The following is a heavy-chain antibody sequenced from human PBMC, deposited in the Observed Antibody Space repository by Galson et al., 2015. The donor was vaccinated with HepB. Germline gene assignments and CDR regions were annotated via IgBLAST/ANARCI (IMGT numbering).Heavy chain of an antibody. CDR3: ARDYRPSRGWFDP. CDR2: INPNSGGT. Sequence: SVKVSCKASGYTFTGYYMHWVRQAPGQGLEWMGWINPNSGGTNYAQKFQGRVTMTRDTSISTAYVELSRLRSDDTAVYYCARDYRPSRGWFDPWGQGTLVTVSS. J-gene: IGHJ5*02. D-gene: IGHD3-16*02. V-gene: IGHV1-2*02. CDR1: GYTFTGYY.